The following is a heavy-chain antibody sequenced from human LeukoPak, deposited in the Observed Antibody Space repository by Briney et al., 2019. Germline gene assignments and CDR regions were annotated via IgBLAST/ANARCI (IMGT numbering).Heavy chain of an antibody. V-gene: IGHV4-30-4*02. Sequence: SDTLSLTCTVSSDSISSGDYYWSWIRQPAGKGLEFIGYINKKGGTFYNPPLKSRVSISIDTSQNQFSLKLTSVTAADTAVYFCAREHKSYGDYPFYFDSWGQGTLVTVSS. CDR1: SDSISSGDYY. CDR2: INKKGGT. CDR3: AREHKSYGDYPFYFDS. J-gene: IGHJ4*02. D-gene: IGHD4-17*01.